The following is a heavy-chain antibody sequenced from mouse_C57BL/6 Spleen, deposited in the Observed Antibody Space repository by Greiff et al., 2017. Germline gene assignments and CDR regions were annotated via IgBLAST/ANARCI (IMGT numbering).Heavy chain of an antibody. CDR3: ARGAYYDYDGP. D-gene: IGHD2-4*01. J-gene: IGHJ3*02. Sequence: VQLQQPGAELVRPGSSVKLSCKVSGYTFTSYWMHWVQQRPIHGLEWIGYLDTSDSATHYTQKIKDQATVTGDEAASTAYMQLSSLTSEDSAVYYYARGAYYDYDGPWGQGTLVTVSA. CDR1: GYTFTSYW. CDR2: LDTSDSAT. V-gene: IGHV1-52*01.